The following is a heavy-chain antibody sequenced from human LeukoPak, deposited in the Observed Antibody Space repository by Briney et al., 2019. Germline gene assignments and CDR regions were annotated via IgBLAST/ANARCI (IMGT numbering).Heavy chain of an antibody. CDR1: GGSFSGYY. CDR3: ARDADSNHVGAYFDY. Sequence: PSETLSLTCAVYGGSFSGYYWSWIRQPPGKGLEWIGEINHSGSTNYNPSLKSRVTISVDTSKNQFSLKLSSVTAADTAVYYCARDADSNHVGAYFDYWGQGTLVTVSS. D-gene: IGHD1-26*01. CDR2: INHSGST. V-gene: IGHV4-34*01. J-gene: IGHJ4*02.